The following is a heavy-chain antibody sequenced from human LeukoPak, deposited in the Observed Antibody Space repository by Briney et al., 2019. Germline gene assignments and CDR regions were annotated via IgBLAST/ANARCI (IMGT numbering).Heavy chain of an antibody. Sequence: PSETLSLTCTVSGGSISSYYWSWIRQPAGKGLEWIGRIYTSGSTNYNPSLKSRVTMSVDTSKNQFSLKLSSVTAADTAVYYCARVGKSSSSSLFDYWGQGTLVTVSS. CDR2: IYTSGST. D-gene: IGHD6-6*01. V-gene: IGHV4-4*07. J-gene: IGHJ4*02. CDR3: ARVGKSSSSSLFDY. CDR1: GGSISSYY.